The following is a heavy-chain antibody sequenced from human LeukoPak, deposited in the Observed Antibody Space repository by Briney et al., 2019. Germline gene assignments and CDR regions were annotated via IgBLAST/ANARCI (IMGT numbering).Heavy chain of an antibody. CDR1: GYSFTSYW. V-gene: IGHV5-51*01. Sequence: GESLKISCKGSGYSFTSYWIGWVRQMPGKGLEWMGIIYPGDSDTRYSPSFQSQVTISADKSISTAYLQWSSLKASDTAMYYCARSSSYCSSTSCPFDYWGQGTLVTVSP. CDR2: IYPGDSDT. CDR3: ARSSSYCSSTSCPFDY. D-gene: IGHD2-2*01. J-gene: IGHJ4*02.